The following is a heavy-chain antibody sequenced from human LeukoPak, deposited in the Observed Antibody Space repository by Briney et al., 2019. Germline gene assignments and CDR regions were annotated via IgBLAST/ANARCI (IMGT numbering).Heavy chain of an antibody. J-gene: IGHJ4*02. V-gene: IGHV1-3*01. CDR2: INAGNGNT. CDR3: ASTGVMSSSWPYFDY. D-gene: IGHD6-13*01. Sequence: APVKVSCKASGYTFTSYAMHWVRQAPGQRLEWMGWINAGNGNTKYSQKFQGRVTITRDTSASTAYMELSSLRSEDTAVYYCASTGVMSSSWPYFDYWGQGTLVTVSS. CDR1: GYTFTSYA.